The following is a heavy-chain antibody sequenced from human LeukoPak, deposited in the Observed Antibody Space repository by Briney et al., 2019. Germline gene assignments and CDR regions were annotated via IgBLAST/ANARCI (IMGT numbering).Heavy chain of an antibody. V-gene: IGHV5-51*01. D-gene: IGHD6-13*01. Sequence: GESLKISSKGSGYSFTSYWIGWVRQMPGKGLEWMGIIYPGDSDTRHSPSFKGQVTISADKPISTAYLQWSSLKASDTAMYYCARLHPGYSRTVNYFDYWGQGTLVTVSS. J-gene: IGHJ4*02. CDR2: IYPGDSDT. CDR3: ARLHPGYSRTVNYFDY. CDR1: GYSFTSYW.